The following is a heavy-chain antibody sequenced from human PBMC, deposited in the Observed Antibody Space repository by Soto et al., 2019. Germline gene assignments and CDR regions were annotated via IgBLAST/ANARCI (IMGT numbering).Heavy chain of an antibody. J-gene: IGHJ6*03. CDR3: ARGQRFLEWYNSKYYHYYLYV. CDR2: MNPNSGNT. V-gene: IGHV1-8*01. Sequence: ASVKVSCEASGYTFTSYDINWVRQATGQGLEGMGWMNPNSGNTGYAQKFQGRVTMTRNTSISTAYMELSSLRSEDTAVYYYARGQRFLEWYNSKYYHYYLYVCGQGTTDTGSS. D-gene: IGHD3-3*01. CDR1: GYTFTSYD.